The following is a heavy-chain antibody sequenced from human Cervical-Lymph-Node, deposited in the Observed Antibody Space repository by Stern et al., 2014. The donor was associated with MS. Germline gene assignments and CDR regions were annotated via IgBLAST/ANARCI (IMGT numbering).Heavy chain of an antibody. Sequence: EVQLVESGPEVKRPGESLKISCQASGYTFTSYWIGWVRQIPGKGLEWIAIIFPGGLDIRYSPPFQGQCAISADKSSRTAYLQWNNLKASDTAIYYCARQRYFDYWGQGTLVTVSS. CDR3: ARQRYFDY. V-gene: IGHV5-51*01. CDR2: IFPGGLDI. CDR1: GYTFTSYW. J-gene: IGHJ4*02.